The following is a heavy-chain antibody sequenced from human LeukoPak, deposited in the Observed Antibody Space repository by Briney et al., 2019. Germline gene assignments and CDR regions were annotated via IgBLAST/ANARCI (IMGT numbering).Heavy chain of an antibody. Sequence: AVKVSCKASGGTFSSYAISWVRQAPGQGLEWMGGIIPIFGTANYAQKFQGRVTITADESTSTAYMELSSLRSEDTAVYYCARVRYSYGLNWFDPWGQGTLVTVSS. D-gene: IGHD5-18*01. J-gene: IGHJ5*02. CDR1: GGTFSSYA. CDR3: ARVRYSYGLNWFDP. V-gene: IGHV1-69*13. CDR2: IIPIFGTA.